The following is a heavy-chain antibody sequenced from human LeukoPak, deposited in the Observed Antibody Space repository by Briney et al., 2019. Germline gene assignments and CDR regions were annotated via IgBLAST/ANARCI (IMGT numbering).Heavy chain of an antibody. Sequence: PGGSLRLSCAASGFSFSSYAMHWVRQAPGKGLEWVSTTSAGGSSTYYADSVKGRFTISRDNSKNTFYLQMNSLRAEDTAAYYCARDRNSYYDFWSGYYPWGQGTLVTVSS. CDR3: ARDRNSYYDFWSGYYP. CDR2: TSAGGSST. CDR1: GFSFSSYA. J-gene: IGHJ5*02. D-gene: IGHD3-3*01. V-gene: IGHV3-23*01.